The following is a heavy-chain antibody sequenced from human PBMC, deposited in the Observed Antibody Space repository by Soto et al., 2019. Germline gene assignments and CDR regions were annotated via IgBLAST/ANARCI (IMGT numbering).Heavy chain of an antibody. CDR1: GYTLTELS. J-gene: IGHJ6*02. V-gene: IGHV1-24*01. CDR3: ATTLTGTTGYYYYGMDV. CDR2: FDPEDGET. D-gene: IGHD1-7*01. Sequence: RASVKVSCKVSGYTLTELSMHWVRQAPGKGLEWMGGFDPEDGETIYAQKFQGRVTMTEDTSTDTAYMELSSLRSEDTAVYYCATTLTGTTGYYYYGMDVWGQGTTVTAP.